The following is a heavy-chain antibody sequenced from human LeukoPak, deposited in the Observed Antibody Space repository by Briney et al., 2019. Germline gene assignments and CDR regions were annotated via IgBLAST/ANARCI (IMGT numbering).Heavy chain of an antibody. CDR2: ISSSSSTI. J-gene: IGHJ5*02. CDR3: ARDVMTTATQGWFDP. CDR1: GFTFSSYS. V-gene: IGHV3-48*02. Sequence: VGSLRLSCAASGFTFSSYSMNWVRQAPGKGLEWVSYISSSSSTIYYADSVKGRFTISRDNAKNSLYLQMNSLRDEDTAVYYCARDVMTTATQGWFDPWGQGTLVTVSS. D-gene: IGHD4-17*01.